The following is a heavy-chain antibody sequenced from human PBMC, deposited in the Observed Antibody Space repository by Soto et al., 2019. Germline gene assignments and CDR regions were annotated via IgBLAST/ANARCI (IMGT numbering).Heavy chain of an antibody. V-gene: IGHV4-59*08. CDR3: ARRYGGTFDY. J-gene: IGHJ4*02. Sequence: QVQLQESGPGLVKPSETLSLTCTVSGGSISSYYWSWIRQPPGKGLEWIGYIYYSGSTNYNPSLKSRVTISVATSKNPCALKLSFVTAADTAVYYCARRYGGTFDYWGQGTLVTVSS. CDR2: IYYSGST. CDR1: GGSISSYY. D-gene: IGHD3-10*01.